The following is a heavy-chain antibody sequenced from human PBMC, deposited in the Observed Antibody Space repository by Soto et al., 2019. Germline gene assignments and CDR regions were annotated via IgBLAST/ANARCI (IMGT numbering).Heavy chain of an antibody. Sequence: QVHLVQSGAEVKKPGASVKVSCKASGYSLTTYYMHWVRQAPGEGLEWMGRIDPSGTSTTYALKFQGRVTMSRDTSTSTVYLEVTSLRSEDTAVYFCARDPGGYCDAVRCYYFDYWGQGTLVSVSS. D-gene: IGHD2-15*01. CDR2: IDPSGTST. J-gene: IGHJ4*02. CDR1: GYSLTTYY. V-gene: IGHV1-46*01. CDR3: ARDPGGYCDAVRCYYFDY.